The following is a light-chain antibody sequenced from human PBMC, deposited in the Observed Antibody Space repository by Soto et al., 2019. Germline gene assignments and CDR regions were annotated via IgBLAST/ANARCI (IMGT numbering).Light chain of an antibody. CDR1: SSDVGAYKY. V-gene: IGLV2-14*01. Sequence: QSALTQPASVSGSPGQSVTISCTGTSSDVGAYKYVSWYQQHPGKAPKLMIYEVSNRPSGVSNRFSGSKSGNTASLTISGLQADDEADHYCNSFAGDIIRFVFGTGTKVTVL. CDR3: NSFAGDIIRFV. J-gene: IGLJ1*01. CDR2: EVS.